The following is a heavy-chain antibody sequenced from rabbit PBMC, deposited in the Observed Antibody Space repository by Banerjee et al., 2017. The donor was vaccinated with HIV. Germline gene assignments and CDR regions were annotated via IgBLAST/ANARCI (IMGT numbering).Heavy chain of an antibody. CDR2: IFTGDGST. V-gene: IGHV1S45*01. J-gene: IGHJ4*01. D-gene: IGHD1-1*01. Sequence: QEQLVESRGGLVKPGASLTLTCTASGFSFSSGYDMCWVRQAPGKGLEWIACIFTGDGSTYCASWAKGRFTISKTSSTTVTLQMTSLTAADTATYFCARGDTYFNLWGQGTLVTVS. CDR3: ARGDTYFNL. CDR1: GFSFSSGYD.